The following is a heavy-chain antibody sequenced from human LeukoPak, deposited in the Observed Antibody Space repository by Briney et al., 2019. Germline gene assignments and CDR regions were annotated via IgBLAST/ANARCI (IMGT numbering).Heavy chain of an antibody. Sequence: GGSLRLSCAASGFTFDDYAMHWVRKAPGKGLEWVSGISWNSGSIGYADSVKGRFTISRDNAKNSLYLQMNSLRAEDTALYYCAKDGNYYDYYGMDVWGQGTTVTVSS. CDR3: AKDGNYYDYYGMDV. CDR2: ISWNSGSI. J-gene: IGHJ6*02. CDR1: GFTFDDYA. V-gene: IGHV3-9*01.